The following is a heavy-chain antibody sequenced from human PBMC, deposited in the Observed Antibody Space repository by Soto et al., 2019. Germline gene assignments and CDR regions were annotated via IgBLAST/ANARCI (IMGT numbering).Heavy chain of an antibody. Sequence: EVQLLESGGGLAQPGGSLRLSCAVSGFTFSSYAMSWVRQAPGKGLEWVSAISGGGGSTYYVDSVKGRFTISRDNSKNTLYLQMNSLRAEDTAVYFCAKESPGYCSGGSCYSDYWGQGTLVTVSS. D-gene: IGHD2-15*01. J-gene: IGHJ4*02. V-gene: IGHV3-23*01. CDR2: ISGGGGST. CDR3: AKESPGYCSGGSCYSDY. CDR1: GFTFSSYA.